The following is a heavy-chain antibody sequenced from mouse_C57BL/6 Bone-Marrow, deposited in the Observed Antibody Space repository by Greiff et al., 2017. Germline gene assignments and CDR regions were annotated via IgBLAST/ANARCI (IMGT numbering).Heavy chain of an antibody. Sequence: LQQSGAELVRPGASVKMSCKASGYTFTSYNMHWVKQTPRQGLEWIGAIYPGNGDTSYNQKFKGKATLTVDKSSSTAYMQLSSLTSEDSAVYDCARRNYYGSSYGAMDYWGQGTSVTVSS. V-gene: IGHV1-12*01. CDR1: GYTFTSYN. CDR3: ARRNYYGSSYGAMDY. CDR2: IYPGNGDT. J-gene: IGHJ4*01. D-gene: IGHD1-1*01.